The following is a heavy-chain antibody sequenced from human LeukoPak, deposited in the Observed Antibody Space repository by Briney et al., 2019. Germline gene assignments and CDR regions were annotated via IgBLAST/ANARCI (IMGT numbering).Heavy chain of an antibody. D-gene: IGHD2-2*01. Sequence: GGSLRLSCAASGFTFSSYVMSWVRQAPGKGLEWVSVVSGTGDSTYYADSVKGRFTISRDNSKNTLYLQMNSLRAEDTAVYYCAKDKGSIIVVVPAAIGGMDVWGQGTTVTVSS. CDR2: VSGTGDST. CDR1: GFTFSSYV. J-gene: IGHJ6*02. CDR3: AKDKGSIIVVVPAAIGGMDV. V-gene: IGHV3-23*01.